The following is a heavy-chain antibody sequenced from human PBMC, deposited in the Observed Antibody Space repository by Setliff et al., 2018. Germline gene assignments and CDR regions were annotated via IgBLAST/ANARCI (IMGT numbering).Heavy chain of an antibody. V-gene: IGHV3-7*03. Sequence: GSLRLSCAASGFTFSSYWMSWVRQAPGKGLEWVADIQKDGSGKKYVDSVTGRFTISRDNARNSLHLEMNSLRAEDTAVYYCASYGESGAGRRPGRSAFEVWGQGTMVTVSS. CDR1: GFTFSSYW. CDR2: IQKDGSGK. CDR3: ASYGESGAGRRPGRSAFEV. D-gene: IGHD4-17*01. J-gene: IGHJ3*01.